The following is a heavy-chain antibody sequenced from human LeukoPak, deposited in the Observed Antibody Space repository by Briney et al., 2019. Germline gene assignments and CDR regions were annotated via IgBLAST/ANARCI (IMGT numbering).Heavy chain of an antibody. CDR3: ARDVMTTVIRDAFDI. CDR2: IYTSGST. J-gene: IGHJ3*02. D-gene: IGHD4-17*01. CDR1: GGSISSSSYY. Sequence: PSETLSLTRTVSGGSISSSSYYWGWIRQPAGKGLEWIGRIYTSGSTNYNPSLKSRVTISVDTSKNQFSLKLSSVTAADTAVYYCARDVMTTVIRDAFDIWGQGTMVTVSS. V-gene: IGHV4-61*02.